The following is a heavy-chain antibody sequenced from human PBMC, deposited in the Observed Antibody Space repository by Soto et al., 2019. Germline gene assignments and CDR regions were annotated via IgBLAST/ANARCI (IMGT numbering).Heavy chain of an antibody. J-gene: IGHJ4*02. D-gene: IGHD3-10*01. CDR1: GFTFSTYT. V-gene: IGHV3-21*01. CDR2: ISSSSSYI. CDR3: ARGYGTFDY. Sequence: EVQLVESGGGLVKPGRSLRLSCAASGFTFSTYTMNWVRQAPGKGLEWVSSISSSSSYIYYSDSVKGRFTISRDNTKNSLYLQMNSLRAEDTAVYYCARGYGTFDYWGQGTRVTVSS.